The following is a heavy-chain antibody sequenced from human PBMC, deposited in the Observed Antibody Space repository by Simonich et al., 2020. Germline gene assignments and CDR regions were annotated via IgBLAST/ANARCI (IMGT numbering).Heavy chain of an antibody. CDR1: GFTFDDYA. Sequence: EVQLVESGGGLVQPGRSLRLSCAASGFTFDDYAMHWVRQAPGEGREWVSGMSWNSGSIGCADSVKGRFTISRDNAKNSLYLQMNSLRAEDTALYYCAKDGGYCTNGVCYYFDYWGQGTLVTVSS. CDR2: MSWNSGSI. D-gene: IGHD2-8*01. V-gene: IGHV3-9*01. J-gene: IGHJ4*02. CDR3: AKDGGYCTNGVCYYFDY.